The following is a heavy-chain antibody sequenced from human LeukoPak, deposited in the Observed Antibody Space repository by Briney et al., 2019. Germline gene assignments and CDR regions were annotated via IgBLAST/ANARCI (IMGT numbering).Heavy chain of an antibody. Sequence: PETPSLTRTVSGGSPSIYYWSWIRQPPRKGLWWMGYVYCSGSTNYTPSLKRRVTISVDTSKNQSSLKLSSVTAADTAVYYCARHKFDLAYYYSYGMDVWGQGTTVTVSS. CDR2: VYCSGST. CDR1: GGSPSIYY. CDR3: ARHKFDLAYYYSYGMDV. V-gene: IGHV4-59*08. J-gene: IGHJ6*02.